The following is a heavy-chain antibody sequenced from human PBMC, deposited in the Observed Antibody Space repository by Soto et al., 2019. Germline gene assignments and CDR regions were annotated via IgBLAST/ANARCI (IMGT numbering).Heavy chain of an antibody. CDR2: IIPALSTT. D-gene: IGHD4-17*01. J-gene: IGHJ2*01. V-gene: IGHV1-69*08. CDR3: ARPDFGDYWYFDL. Sequence: QDQLVQSGAEVKKPGSSVKVSCKAFGGPFSSHTFSWVRQAPGQGLEWMGRIIPALSTTTYAQKFQGRVTITEDESVTTVYMELNSLSTEDTAVYYCARPDFGDYWYFDLWGRGTLVTVSS. CDR1: GGPFSSHT.